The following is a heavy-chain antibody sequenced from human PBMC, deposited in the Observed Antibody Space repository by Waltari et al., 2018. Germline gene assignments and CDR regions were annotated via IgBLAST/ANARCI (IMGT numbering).Heavy chain of an antibody. CDR1: GYTLTELS. Sequence: QVQLVQSGAEVKKPGASVKVSCKVSGYTLTELSMHWVRQAPGKGIEWRGGFDPEDGETIYAQKFQGRVTMTEDTSTDTAYMELSSLRSEDTAVYYCATGIGWGGITGTTDYYYGMDVWGQGTTVTVSS. D-gene: IGHD1-7*01. CDR2: FDPEDGET. CDR3: ATGIGWGGITGTTDYYYGMDV. J-gene: IGHJ6*02. V-gene: IGHV1-24*01.